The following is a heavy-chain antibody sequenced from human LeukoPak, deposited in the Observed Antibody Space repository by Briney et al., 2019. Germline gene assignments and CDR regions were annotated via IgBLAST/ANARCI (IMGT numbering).Heavy chain of an antibody. Sequence: GGSLRLSCAASGFTVSSNYMSWVCQAPGKGLEWVSVIYSGGSTYYADSVKGRFTISRDNSKNTLYLQMNSLRAEDTAVYYCARDLRDSSGYYPDYWGQGTLVTVSS. CDR2: IYSGGST. D-gene: IGHD3-22*01. J-gene: IGHJ4*02. CDR3: ARDLRDSSGYYPDY. CDR1: GFTVSSNY. V-gene: IGHV3-66*01.